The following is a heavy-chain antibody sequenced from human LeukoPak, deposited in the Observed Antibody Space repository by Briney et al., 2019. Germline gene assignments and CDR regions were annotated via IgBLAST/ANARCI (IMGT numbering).Heavy chain of an antibody. CDR1: GGSISSYY. D-gene: IGHD3-3*01. CDR2: TYTSGST. Sequence: SETLSLTCTVSGGSISSYYWSWIRQPAGKGLEWIGRTYTSGSTNYSPSIKSRVTMSVDTSKNQFSLKLSSVTAADTAVYYCARGVVLRFLERPASYMDVWGKGTTVTVSS. CDR3: ARGVVLRFLERPASYMDV. V-gene: IGHV4-4*07. J-gene: IGHJ6*03.